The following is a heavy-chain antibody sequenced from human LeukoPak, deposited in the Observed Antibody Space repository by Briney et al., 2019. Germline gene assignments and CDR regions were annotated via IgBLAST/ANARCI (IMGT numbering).Heavy chain of an antibody. D-gene: IGHD4-17*01. CDR1: GFTFSSYA. CDR2: ISGSGGST. CDR3: AKDVGFYGDLLHY. Sequence: TGGSLRLSCAASGFTFSSYAMSWVRQAPGKGLEWVSAISGSGGSTNYADSVKGRFTISRDNSKNTLYLQMNSLRAEDTAVYYCAKDVGFYGDLLHYWGQGTLVTVSS. V-gene: IGHV3-23*01. J-gene: IGHJ4*02.